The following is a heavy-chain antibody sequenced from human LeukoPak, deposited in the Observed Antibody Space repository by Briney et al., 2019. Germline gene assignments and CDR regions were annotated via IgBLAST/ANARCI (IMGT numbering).Heavy chain of an antibody. D-gene: IGHD3-3*01. Sequence: GGSLRLSCAASGFTVSSNYMSWVRQAPGKGLEWVSVIYSGGSTYYADSVKGRFTISRDNSKNTLYLQMNSLRAEDTAVYYCARANTYYDFWSGIPGAFDIWGQGTMVTVSS. V-gene: IGHV3-53*01. J-gene: IGHJ3*02. CDR2: IYSGGST. CDR3: ARANTYYDFWSGIPGAFDI. CDR1: GFTVSSNY.